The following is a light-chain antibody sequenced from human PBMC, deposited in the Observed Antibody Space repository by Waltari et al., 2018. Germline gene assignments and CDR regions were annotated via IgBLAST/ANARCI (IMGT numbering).Light chain of an antibody. J-gene: IGLJ2*01. CDR3: QVSESSSDLAV. CDR1: YIGGKA. Sequence: SYVVTQPPSVSAAPGETSTITCMGSYIGGKAVHWYQQKPGQAPVLVIFYDTNRPSGIPERFSGSNSGHTATLTISRVEGGDEADYYCQVSESSSDLAVFGGGTKLTVL. V-gene: IGLV3-21*01. CDR2: YDT.